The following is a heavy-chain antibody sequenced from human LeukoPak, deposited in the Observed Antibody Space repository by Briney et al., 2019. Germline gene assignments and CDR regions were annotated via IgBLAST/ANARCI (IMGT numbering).Heavy chain of an antibody. V-gene: IGHV4-59*01. J-gene: IGHJ3*02. D-gene: IGHD6-6*01. CDR1: DASISGYY. CDR3: ARGSIAARNDAFDI. Sequence: SETLSLTCTVSDASISGYYWSWIRQPPGKGLEWIGSIHFSGSTNYNPSLRSRVTISVDTSKNQLSLKLSSVTAADTAVYYCARGSIAARNDAFDIWGQGTMVTVSS. CDR2: IHFSGST.